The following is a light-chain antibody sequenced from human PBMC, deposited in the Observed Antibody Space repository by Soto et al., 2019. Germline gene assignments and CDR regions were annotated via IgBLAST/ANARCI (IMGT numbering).Light chain of an antibody. CDR3: AAWDDSLSGRV. V-gene: IGLV1-47*01. Sequence: QSVLTQPPSASGTPGQRVTISCSGSSSNIGSNYVYWYQQLPGTAPKLLIYSNEQRPSGVPDRFSGSKSGTSASLAISGLRSEDEADYYCAAWDDSLSGRVFGGGTKLTVL. J-gene: IGLJ3*02. CDR2: SNE. CDR1: SSNIGSNY.